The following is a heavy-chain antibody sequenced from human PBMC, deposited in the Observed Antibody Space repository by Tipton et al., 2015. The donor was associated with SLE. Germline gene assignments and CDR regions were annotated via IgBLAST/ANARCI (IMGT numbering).Heavy chain of an antibody. Sequence: GSLRLSCAASGFTFSSYSMNWVRQAPGKGLEWVSSISSSSSYIYYADSVKGRFTISRDNAKNSLYLQMNSLRAEDTAVYYCAKDQLARYSSGWYWDAFDIWGQGTMVTVSS. CDR3: AKDQLARYSSGWYWDAFDI. J-gene: IGHJ3*02. CDR2: ISSSSSYI. D-gene: IGHD6-19*01. V-gene: IGHV3-21*04. CDR1: GFTFSSYS.